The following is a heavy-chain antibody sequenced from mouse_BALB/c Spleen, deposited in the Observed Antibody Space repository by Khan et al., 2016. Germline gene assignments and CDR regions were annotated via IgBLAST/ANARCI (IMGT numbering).Heavy chain of an antibody. CDR1: GYAFSSYW. D-gene: IGHD2-2*01. CDR3: AREGYGYDTFAY. V-gene: IGHV1-80*01. Sequence: QVRLQQSGAELVRPGSSVKISCKASGYAFSSYWMNWVKQRPGQGLEWIGQIYPGDGDTNYNGKFKGQATLTADKSSSTAYLQLSSLTSEDSAVYFCAREGYGYDTFAYWGQGTLVTVSA. CDR2: IYPGDGDT. J-gene: IGHJ3*01.